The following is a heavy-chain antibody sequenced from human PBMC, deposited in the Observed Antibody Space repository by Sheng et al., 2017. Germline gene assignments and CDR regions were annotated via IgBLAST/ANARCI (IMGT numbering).Heavy chain of an antibody. V-gene: IGHV4-39*07. Sequence: LQVQEVGPDGLVKPSETLVPRPAVSLVAPSAVVLTTGAGSASPQGRGLEWIGSIYENGRTDYNPSLKSRVTIAVDTSKNQFSLRLYSVTAADTAVYYCARDPRPRTGSHNGWFDPWGQGTLVTVSP. CDR3: ARDPRPRTGSHNGWFDP. D-gene: IGHD3-10*01. CDR1: VAPSAVVLTT. CDR2: IYENGRT. J-gene: IGHJ5*02.